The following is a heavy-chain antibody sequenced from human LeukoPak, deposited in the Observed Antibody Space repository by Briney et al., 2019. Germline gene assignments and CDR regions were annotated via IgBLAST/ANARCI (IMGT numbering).Heavy chain of an antibody. Sequence: PSETLSHTCAVYGGSFSGYYWSWIRQPPGKGLEWIGEINHSGSTNYNPSLKSRVTISVDTSKNQFSLKLSSVTAADTAVYYCARGGDYDYYTLGYWGQGTLVTVSS. J-gene: IGHJ4*02. D-gene: IGHD1-26*01. CDR2: INHSGST. CDR1: GGSFSGYY. V-gene: IGHV4-34*01. CDR3: ARGGDYDYYTLGY.